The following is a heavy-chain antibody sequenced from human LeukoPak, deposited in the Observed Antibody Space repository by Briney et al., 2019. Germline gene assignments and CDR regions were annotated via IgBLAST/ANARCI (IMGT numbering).Heavy chain of an antibody. CDR3: ARVRLTIFGVVIDAFDI. CDR1: GFTFSDYY. CDR2: ISSSGSTI. Sequence: PGGSLRLSCAASGFTFSDYYMSWIRQAPGKGLEWVSYISSSGSTICYADSVKGRFTISRDNAKNSLYLQMNSLRAEDTAVYYCARVRLTIFGVVIDAFDIWGQGTMVTVSS. D-gene: IGHD3-3*01. V-gene: IGHV3-11*04. J-gene: IGHJ3*02.